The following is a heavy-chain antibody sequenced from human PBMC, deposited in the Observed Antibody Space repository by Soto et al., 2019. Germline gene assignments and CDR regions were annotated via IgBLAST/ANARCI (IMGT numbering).Heavy chain of an antibody. V-gene: IGHV3-23*01. CDR1: GFTFSSYA. CDR2: ISGSGGST. Sequence: EVQLLESGGGLVQPGGSLRLSCAASGFTFSSYAMSWVRQAPGKGLEWVSTISGSGGSTYYADSVKGRFTISRDNSKNTLYVQMNSLRAEDTAVYYWAKGGRGIQLWSGDYWGQGTLVTVSS. J-gene: IGHJ4*02. D-gene: IGHD5-18*01. CDR3: AKGGRGIQLWSGDY.